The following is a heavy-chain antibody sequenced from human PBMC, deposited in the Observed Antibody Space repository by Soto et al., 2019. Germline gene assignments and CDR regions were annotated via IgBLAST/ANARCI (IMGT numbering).Heavy chain of an antibody. D-gene: IGHD6-13*01. V-gene: IGHV3-30*18. CDR3: AKAAAGTGAVDY. CDR2: ISYDGSNK. Sequence: LRLSCAASGFTFSSYGMHWVRQAPGKGLEWVAVISYDGSNKYYADSVKGRFTISRDNSKNTLYLQMNSLRAEDTAVYYCAKAAAGTGAVDYWGQGTLVTVSS. CDR1: GFTFSSYG. J-gene: IGHJ4*02.